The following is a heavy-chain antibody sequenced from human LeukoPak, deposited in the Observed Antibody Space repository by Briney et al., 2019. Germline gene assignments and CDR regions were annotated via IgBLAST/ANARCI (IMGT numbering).Heavy chain of an antibody. V-gene: IGHV3-74*01. D-gene: IGHD3-22*01. CDR2: INSDGSST. J-gene: IGHJ4*02. CDR3: ARDGGYYDSSGYYYHFDY. CDR1: GFTFSSYW. Sequence: PGGSLRLSCAASGFTFSSYWMHWVRQAPGKGLVWVSRINSDGSSTSYADSVKGRFTISRDNAKNTLYLQMNSLRAEDTAVYYCARDGGYYDSSGYYYHFDYWGQGTLVTVSS.